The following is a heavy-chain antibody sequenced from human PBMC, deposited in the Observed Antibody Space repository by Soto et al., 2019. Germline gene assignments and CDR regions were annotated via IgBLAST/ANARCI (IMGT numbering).Heavy chain of an antibody. CDR3: ARDTYCGGDCSSEYYGMDV. Sequence: ASVKVSYKASGYTFTSYAMHWVRQAPGQRLEWMGWINAGNGNTKYSQKFQGRVTITRDTSASTAYMELSSLRSEDTAVYYCARDTYCGGDCSSEYYGMDVWGQGTTVTVSS. D-gene: IGHD2-21*02. V-gene: IGHV1-3*01. J-gene: IGHJ6*02. CDR2: INAGNGNT. CDR1: GYTFTSYA.